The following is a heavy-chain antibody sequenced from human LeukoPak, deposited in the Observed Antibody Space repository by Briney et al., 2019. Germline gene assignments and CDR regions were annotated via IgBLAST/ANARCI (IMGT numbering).Heavy chain of an antibody. Sequence: PGGSLRLSCAASGFTFSNYWMSWVRQALGKGLEWVANIQPDGSEKYYVDSVKGRFSISRDNVRNSLYLQMNSLRAGDTALYYCARGDFWSGDYTDAFDVWDQGTMVTVSS. D-gene: IGHD3-3*01. CDR1: GFTFSNYW. J-gene: IGHJ3*01. V-gene: IGHV3-7*04. CDR3: ARGDFWSGDYTDAFDV. CDR2: IQPDGSEK.